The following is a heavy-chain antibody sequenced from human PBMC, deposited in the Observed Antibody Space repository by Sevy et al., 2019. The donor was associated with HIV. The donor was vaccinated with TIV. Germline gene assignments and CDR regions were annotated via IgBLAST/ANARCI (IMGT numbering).Heavy chain of an antibody. CDR2: IWHDGSKK. D-gene: IGHD4-4*01. J-gene: IGHJ5*02. CDR3: ARETDNSARWLDP. Sequence: GGSLRLSCAASGFSFSFHGMHWVRQAPGKGPEWVAFIWHDGSKKYFADSVKGRFTISRDNSKNTLFLQMNSVSVEDTAVYYCARETDNSARWLDPWGQGTLVTVSS. CDR1: GFSFSFHG. V-gene: IGHV3-30*02.